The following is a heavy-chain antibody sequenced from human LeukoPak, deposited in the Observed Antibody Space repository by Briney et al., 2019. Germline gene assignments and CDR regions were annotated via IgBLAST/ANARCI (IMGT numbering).Heavy chain of an antibody. CDR3: AKDIKGAVAGTGLDY. V-gene: IGHV1-2*04. J-gene: IGHJ4*02. D-gene: IGHD6-19*01. CDR1: GYTFTGYY. CDR2: INPNSGGT. Sequence: GASVKVSCKASGYTFTGYYMHWVRQAPGQGLEWMGWINPNSGGTNYAQKFQGWVTMTRDTSISTAYMELSRLRSDDTALYYCAKDIKGAVAGTGLDYWGQGTLVTVSS.